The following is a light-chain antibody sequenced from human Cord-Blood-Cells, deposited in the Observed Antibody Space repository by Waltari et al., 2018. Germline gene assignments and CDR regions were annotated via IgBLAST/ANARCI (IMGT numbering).Light chain of an antibody. CDR1: SSAVGGSNY. J-gene: IGLJ2*01. V-gene: IGLV2-14*01. Sequence: QSALTQPASVSGSPGQSITISCTGTSSAVGGSNYVSWYQQHPGKAPKLMIYDVSNRPSGVSNRFPGSKSGNPASLTISELQAEDEADYYCSSYTSSSTVVFGGGTTLTVL. CDR3: SSYTSSSTVV. CDR2: DVS.